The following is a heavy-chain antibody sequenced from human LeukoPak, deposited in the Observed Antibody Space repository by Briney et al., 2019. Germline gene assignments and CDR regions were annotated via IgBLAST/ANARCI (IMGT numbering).Heavy chain of an antibody. CDR2: IYAGGTA. Sequence: SETLSLTCTVSGGSISNYYWSWIRQSAGKGLEWIGRIYAGGTANYNPSLKSRVTMSGDTSKSQLSLKLSSVTAADTAVYYCARVELISGSHLIFDYWGQGTLVTVSS. J-gene: IGHJ4*02. D-gene: IGHD3-10*01. CDR3: ARVELISGSHLIFDY. CDR1: GGSISNYY. V-gene: IGHV4-4*07.